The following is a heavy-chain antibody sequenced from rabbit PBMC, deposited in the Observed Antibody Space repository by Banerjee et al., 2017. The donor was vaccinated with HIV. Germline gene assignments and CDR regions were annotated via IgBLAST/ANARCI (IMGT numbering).Heavy chain of an antibody. CDR3: ARDGSGWGANFNL. CDR1: GFSFSSSYC. V-gene: IGHV1S45*01. CDR2: IYTSSGSA. J-gene: IGHJ4*01. D-gene: IGHD4-1*01. Sequence: QEQLVESGGGLVQPEGSLTLTCKASGFSFSSSYCMCWVRQAPGKGLELIACIYTSSGSAYYASWAKGRFTISKTSSTTVTLQMTSLTAADTATYFCARDGSGWGANFNLWGPGTLVTVS.